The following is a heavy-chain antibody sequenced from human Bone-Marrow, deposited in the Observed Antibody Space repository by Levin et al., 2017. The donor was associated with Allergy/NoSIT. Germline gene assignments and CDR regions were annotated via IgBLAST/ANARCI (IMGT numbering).Heavy chain of an antibody. CDR2: IKQDGSEK. J-gene: IGHJ6*02. Sequence: GGSLRLSCAASGFTFSSYWMSWVRQAPGKGLGWVANIKQDGSEKYYVDSVKGRFTISRDNAKNSLYLQMNSLRAEDTAVYYCARAPLSETLPGSYGMDVWGQGTTVTVSS. V-gene: IGHV3-7*01. CDR1: GFTFSSYW. D-gene: IGHD1-14*01. CDR3: ARAPLSETLPGSYGMDV.